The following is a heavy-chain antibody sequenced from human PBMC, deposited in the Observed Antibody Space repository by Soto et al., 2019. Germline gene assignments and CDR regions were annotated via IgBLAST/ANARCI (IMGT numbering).Heavy chain of an antibody. V-gene: IGHV4-39*02. Sequence: SETLSLTCTVSGGSISSISHSWGWIRQSPGQGLEWIGNIFYNGITYYNPSLKSRVTISADTSKNHFSLKLRSVTVADTAVYSGARRVTGTKYYFDCWGQRSRVTVSS. D-gene: IGHD1-1*01. CDR2: IFYNGIT. J-gene: IGHJ4*02. CDR3: ARRVTGTKYYFDC. CDR1: GGSISSISHS.